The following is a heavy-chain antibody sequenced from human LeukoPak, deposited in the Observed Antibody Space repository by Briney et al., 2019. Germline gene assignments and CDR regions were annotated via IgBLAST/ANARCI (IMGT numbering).Heavy chain of an antibody. Sequence: SETLSLTCTVSGGSISSSNYYWGWIRQPPGTGLEWIGSIYYSGSTHYNPSLKSRVTISVDTSKNQFSLKLSSVTAADTAVYYCARDVEMATIENYFDYWGQGALVTVSS. CDR2: IYYSGST. D-gene: IGHD5-24*01. J-gene: IGHJ4*02. CDR3: ARDVEMATIENYFDY. V-gene: IGHV4-39*07. CDR1: GGSISSSNYY.